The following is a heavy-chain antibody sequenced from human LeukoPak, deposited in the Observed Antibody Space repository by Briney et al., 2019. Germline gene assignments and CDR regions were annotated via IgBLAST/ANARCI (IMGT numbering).Heavy chain of an antibody. CDR1: GFTFSSYW. J-gene: IGHJ5*02. D-gene: IGHD2-15*01. CDR3: ASNLGYCSGGSCYSGGRWFDP. CDR2: INSDGSST. V-gene: IGHV3-74*01. Sequence: GGSLRLSCAASGFTFSSYWLHWVRQAPGKGLVWVSRINSDGSSTSYADSVKGRFTISRDNAKNTLYLQMNSLRAEDTAVYYCASNLGYCSGGSCYSGGRWFDPWGQGTLVTVSS.